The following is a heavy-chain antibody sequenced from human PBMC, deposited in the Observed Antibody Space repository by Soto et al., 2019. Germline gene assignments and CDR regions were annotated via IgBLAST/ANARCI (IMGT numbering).Heavy chain of an antibody. D-gene: IGHD3-10*01. V-gene: IGHV1-69*01. Sequence: QVQLVQSGSEVRKPGSSVKVSCKASGGTSSSYALSWVRQAPGQGLEWMGVIIPMYGTTYYAQKFKDRVTITADESTSKAYMEVSSLRVEDTAIYDCAGPPAGFYYYSGMDVWGQWTTVTVSS. CDR3: AGPPAGFYYYSGMDV. J-gene: IGHJ6*02. CDR1: GGTSSSYA. CDR2: IIPMYGTT.